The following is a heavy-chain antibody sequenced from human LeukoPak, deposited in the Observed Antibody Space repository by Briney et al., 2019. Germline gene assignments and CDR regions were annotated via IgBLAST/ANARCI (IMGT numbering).Heavy chain of an antibody. J-gene: IGHJ4*02. Sequence: PGGSLRLSCAASGFTFSNYGMEWVRQAPGKGLEWVALIWNDGNNKHYADSVKGRFSISRDNSKNTLYLQMNSLRAEDTAVYYCARHIRKGSCRSTSCSSLDYWGQGTLVTVSS. V-gene: IGHV3-33*01. CDR1: GFTFSNYG. D-gene: IGHD2-2*01. CDR3: ARHIRKGSCRSTSCSSLDY. CDR2: IWNDGNNK.